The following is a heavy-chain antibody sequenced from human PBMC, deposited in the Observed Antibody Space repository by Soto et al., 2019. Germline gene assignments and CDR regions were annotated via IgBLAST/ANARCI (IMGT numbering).Heavy chain of an antibody. CDR1: SGSISSSNW. CDR3: ARGVGTMVRGVITSYYFDY. Sequence: QVQLQESGPGLVKPSGTLSLTCAVSSGSISSSNWWSWVRQPPGKGLEWIGEIYHSGSTNYNPSLKSRVTISVDKSKNQFYLKLSAVTAADTAVYYCARGVGTMVRGVITSYYFDYWGQGTLVTVSS. J-gene: IGHJ4*02. V-gene: IGHV4-4*02. CDR2: IYHSGST. D-gene: IGHD3-10*01.